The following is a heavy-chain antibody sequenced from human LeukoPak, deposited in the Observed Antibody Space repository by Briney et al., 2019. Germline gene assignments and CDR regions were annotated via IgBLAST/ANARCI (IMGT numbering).Heavy chain of an antibody. CDR1: GGSFSGYY. Sequence: SETLSLTCAVYGGSFSGYYWSWIRQPPGKGLEWIGEINHSGSTNYNPSLKSRVTISVDTSKNQFSLRLSSVTAADTAVYYCARGGRRNYGDYEVWFDPWGQGTLVTVSS. J-gene: IGHJ5*02. CDR3: ARGGRRNYGDYEVWFDP. D-gene: IGHD4-17*01. CDR2: INHSGST. V-gene: IGHV4-34*01.